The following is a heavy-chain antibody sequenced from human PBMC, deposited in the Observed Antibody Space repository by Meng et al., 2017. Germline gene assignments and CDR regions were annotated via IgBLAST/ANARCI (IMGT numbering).Heavy chain of an antibody. CDR2: INSYRGDT. Sequence: VEWVQSGADVKQPGASVKLAWKAFGYNFASYGMHRVRQSPGQGLEWIGWINSYRGDTNYTPTLHGRVTLPKAPSTSTAYMELRSLRSDATAVYYCAGEERGSGDSWGQGTLVTVSS. CDR1: GYNFASYG. J-gene: IGHJ5*02. D-gene: IGHD1-26*01. V-gene: IGHV1-18*01. CDR3: AGEERGSGDS.